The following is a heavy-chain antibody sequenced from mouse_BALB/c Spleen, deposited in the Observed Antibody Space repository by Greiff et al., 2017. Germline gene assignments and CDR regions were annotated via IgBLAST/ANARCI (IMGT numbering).Heavy chain of an antibody. J-gene: IGHJ2*01. V-gene: IGHV5-2*01. Sequence: EVHLVESGGGLVQPGESLKLSCESNEYEFPSHDMSWVRKTPEKRLELVAAINSDGGSTYYPDTMERRFIISRDNTKKTLYLQMSSLRSEDTALYYCARHGDYYGSSYYFDYWGQGTTLTVSS. D-gene: IGHD1-1*01. CDR3: ARHGDYYGSSYYFDY. CDR2: INSDGGST. CDR1: EYEFPSHD.